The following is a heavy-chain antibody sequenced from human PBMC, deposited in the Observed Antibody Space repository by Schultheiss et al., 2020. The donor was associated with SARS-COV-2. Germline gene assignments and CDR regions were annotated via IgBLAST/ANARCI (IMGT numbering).Heavy chain of an antibody. Sequence: GESLKISCAASGFTFSSYAMSWVRQAPGKGLEWVSAISGSGGSTYYADSVKGRFTISRDNSKNTLYLQMNSLRAEDTAVYYCARTDIAARHRDFDYWGQGTLVTVSS. V-gene: IGHV3-23*01. J-gene: IGHJ4*02. CDR3: ARTDIAARHRDFDY. CDR1: GFTFSSYA. CDR2: ISGSGGST. D-gene: IGHD6-6*01.